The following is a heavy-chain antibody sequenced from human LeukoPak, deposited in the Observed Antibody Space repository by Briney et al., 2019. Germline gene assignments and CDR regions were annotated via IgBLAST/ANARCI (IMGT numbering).Heavy chain of an antibody. CDR3: ARGRNDFWSGDWFDS. CDR1: GGSISSDS. J-gene: IGHJ5*01. CDR2: IYSSGST. V-gene: IGHV4-4*07. D-gene: IGHD3-3*01. Sequence: SETLALTCTVSGGSISSDSWSWIRPAGKGLEWIGRIYSSGSTNYSPFLKTRATMSVDMSTSQFSLNLTSVTAADTAVYYCARGRNDFWSGDWFDSWGQGTLVTVSS.